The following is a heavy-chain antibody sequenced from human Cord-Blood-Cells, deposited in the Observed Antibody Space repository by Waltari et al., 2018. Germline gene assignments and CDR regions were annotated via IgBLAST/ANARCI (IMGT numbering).Heavy chain of an antibody. J-gene: IGHJ4*02. D-gene: IGHD5-18*01. CDR3: AREGLVDTAMVTVDY. Sequence: QVQLQQWGAGLLKPSETLSLTCAVYGGSFSGYYWSWIRQPPGKVLEWIGEINHSGSTNYNPSLKSRVTISVDTSKNQFSLKLSSVTAADTAVYYCAREGLVDTAMVTVDYWGQGTLVTVSS. CDR1: GGSFSGYY. V-gene: IGHV4-34*01. CDR2: INHSGST.